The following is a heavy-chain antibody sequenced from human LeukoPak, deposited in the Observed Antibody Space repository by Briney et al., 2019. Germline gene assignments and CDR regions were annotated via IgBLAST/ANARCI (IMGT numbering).Heavy chain of an antibody. CDR3: ARGFDSKSTYFDY. V-gene: IGHV4-59*01. J-gene: IGHJ4*02. CDR1: GGSISSYY. D-gene: IGHD5-12*01. Sequence: SETLSLTCTVSGGSISSYYWNWIRQPPGKGLEWIGYISYSGSTNYNPSLKSRVTLSLDTSKNQFSLNLRSVTAADTAVYYCARGFDSKSTYFDYGGQGTLVTVSS. CDR2: ISYSGST.